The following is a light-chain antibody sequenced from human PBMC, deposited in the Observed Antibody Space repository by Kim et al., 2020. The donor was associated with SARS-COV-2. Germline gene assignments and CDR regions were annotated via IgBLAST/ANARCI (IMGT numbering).Light chain of an antibody. V-gene: IGKV3-20*01. CDR3: QQYVTSPWT. CDR2: GAS. J-gene: IGKJ1*01. Sequence: DIVLTQSPGTLSLSPGDRATLSCRASQTVSSNYLARYQQKPGQAPRLLIFGASSRATGIPDRFSGSGSGADFTLTISRLEPEDFAVYSCQQYVTSPWTFGQGTKVDIK. CDR1: QTVSSNY.